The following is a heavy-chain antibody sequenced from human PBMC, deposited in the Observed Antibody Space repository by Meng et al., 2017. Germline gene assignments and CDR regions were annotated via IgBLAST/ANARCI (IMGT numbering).Heavy chain of an antibody. CDR3: AKDDAAAAIYSIDS. D-gene: IGHD2-2*01. J-gene: IGHJ5*01. V-gene: IGHV3-23*01. Sequence: GSLKISCAASGFTFSTYAMSWVRQAPGKGLEWVSAISGSDSSTYYADSVKGRFTISRDNSKNTLYLQMNSLRAEDTAVYYCAKDDAAAAIYSIDSWGQGTLVTVSS. CDR1: GFTFSTYA. CDR2: ISGSDSST.